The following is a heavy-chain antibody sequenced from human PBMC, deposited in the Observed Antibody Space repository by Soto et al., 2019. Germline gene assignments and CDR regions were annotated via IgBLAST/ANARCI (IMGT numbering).Heavy chain of an antibody. CDR3: AKDPPSERMQPDYGMDV. J-gene: IGHJ6*02. V-gene: IGHV3-23*04. CDR2: ISGSGRYT. D-gene: IGHD6-13*01. CDR1: GFTFDSCV. Sequence: DVQLVEAGGDLVQPGVSLRISCAASGFTFDSCVMSWVRQAPGKGLEWLSLISGSGRYTDYADSVKGRFTISRDNSKNTLYLQMNSLRVEDTAVYYCAKDPPSERMQPDYGMDVWGQGTTVTVSS.